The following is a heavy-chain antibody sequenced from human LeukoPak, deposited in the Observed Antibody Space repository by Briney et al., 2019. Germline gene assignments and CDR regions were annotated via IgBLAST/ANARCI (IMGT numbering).Heavy chain of an antibody. V-gene: IGHV3-11*01. CDR3: ARDRLRIFGLVTYMFDY. Sequence: GGSLRLSCAASGFTFSTYAMSWIRQAPGKGLEWVSYITSSGSTIYYADSVKGRFTISRDNAKNSLYLQMNSLRAEDTAVYYCARDRLRIFGLVTYMFDYWGQGTLVTVSS. D-gene: IGHD3/OR15-3a*01. CDR2: ITSSGSTI. CDR1: GFTFSTYA. J-gene: IGHJ4*02.